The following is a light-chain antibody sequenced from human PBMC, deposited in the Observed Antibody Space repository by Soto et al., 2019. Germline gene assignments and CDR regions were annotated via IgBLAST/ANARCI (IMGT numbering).Light chain of an antibody. CDR2: GAS. Sequence: IVLTQSPGILSLSPWERATLSCRASQSVSSSYLAWYQQKPGQAPRLLIYGASSRATGIPDRFSGSGSGTDFTLTISRLEPEDFAVYYCQQYGSSPWITFGQGTRLEIK. CDR1: QSVSSSY. CDR3: QQYGSSPWIT. V-gene: IGKV3-20*01. J-gene: IGKJ5*01.